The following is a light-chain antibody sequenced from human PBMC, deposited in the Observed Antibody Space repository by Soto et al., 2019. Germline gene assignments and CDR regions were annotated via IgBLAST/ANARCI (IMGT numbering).Light chain of an antibody. CDR2: PAT. V-gene: IGKV1-39*01. CDR1: QSISTY. Sequence: DIQMTQSPSSLSASVGDRVTITCRASQSISTYLNWYQQKAGKAPKVMIHPATRLKSWITTRYSGLRPGTDYTLTISSLQPEHFVNDKCQQSYRTPVTFAPATKLY. CDR3: QQSYRTPVT. J-gene: IGKJ3*01.